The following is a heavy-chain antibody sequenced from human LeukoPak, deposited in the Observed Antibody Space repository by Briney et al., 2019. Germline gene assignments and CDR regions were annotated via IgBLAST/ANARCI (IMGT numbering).Heavy chain of an antibody. CDR1: GFTFSSYG. J-gene: IGHJ4*02. Sequence: GGSLRLSCAASGFTFSSYGMHWVRQAPGKGLEWVAVIWYDGSNKYYADSVKGRFTISGDSSKNTLYLQMNSLRAEDTAVYYCARDGSSGWYWVDYWGQGTLVTVSS. CDR2: IWYDGSNK. D-gene: IGHD6-19*01. V-gene: IGHV3-33*01. CDR3: ARDGSSGWYWVDY.